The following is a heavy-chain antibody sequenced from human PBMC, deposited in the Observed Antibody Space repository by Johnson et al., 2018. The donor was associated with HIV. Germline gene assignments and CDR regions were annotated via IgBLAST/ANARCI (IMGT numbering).Heavy chain of an antibody. Sequence: QEQLVESGGGVVQPGRSLRLSCVASGFTFFSYGMHWVRQAPGKGLEWVAVISYDGSNKYYADSVKGRFTISRDNSKNTLYLQMNSLRAEDTAVYYCARDGTWELHRHAFDIWGQGTMVTVSS. J-gene: IGHJ3*02. CDR2: ISYDGSNK. CDR3: ARDGTWELHRHAFDI. V-gene: IGHV3-30*03. CDR1: GFTFFSYG. D-gene: IGHD1-26*01.